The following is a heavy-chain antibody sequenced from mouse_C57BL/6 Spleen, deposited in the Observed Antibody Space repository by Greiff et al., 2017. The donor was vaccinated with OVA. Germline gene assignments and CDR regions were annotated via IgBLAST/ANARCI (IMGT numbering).Heavy chain of an antibody. V-gene: IGHV2-2*01. Sequence: QVQLKESGPGLVQPSQSLSITCTVSGFSLTSYGVHWVRQSPGKGLEWLGVIWSGGSTDYNAAFISRLSIRKDNSKSQVFFKMNSLQADDTAIYYCARGDYDVPYWYFDVWGTGTTVTVSS. CDR3: ARGDYDVPYWYFDV. J-gene: IGHJ1*03. D-gene: IGHD2-4*01. CDR2: IWSGGST. CDR1: GFSLTSYG.